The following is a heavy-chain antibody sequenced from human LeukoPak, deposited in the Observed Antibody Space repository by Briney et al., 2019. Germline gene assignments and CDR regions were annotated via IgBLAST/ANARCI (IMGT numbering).Heavy chain of an antibody. V-gene: IGHV3-74*01. J-gene: IGHJ4*02. Sequence: GGSLRLSCAASGFNFSTSWMNWVRQAPGKGLVCVSRINTDGSSRSYADSVKGRFTISRDNAKNTLYLQMNSLRAEDTAVYYCARSSGPDYWGQGTLVTVSS. CDR3: ARSSGPDY. CDR1: GFNFSTSW. D-gene: IGHD6-19*01. CDR2: INTDGSSR.